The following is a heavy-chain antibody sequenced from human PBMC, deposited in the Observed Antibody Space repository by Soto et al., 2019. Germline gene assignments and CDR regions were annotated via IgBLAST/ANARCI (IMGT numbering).Heavy chain of an antibody. J-gene: IGHJ4*02. V-gene: IGHV1-69*12. D-gene: IGHD3-22*01. CDR2: IIPIFGTA. CDR1: GGTFSSYA. CDR3: ALAYYYDRSGYPPYFDY. Sequence: QVQLVQSGAEVKKPGSSVKVSCKASGGTFSSYAISWVRQAPGQGLEWMGGIIPIFGTANYAQKFQGRVTITAEASTSTAYMELTSLRSEDTAVYYCALAYYYDRSGYPPYFDYWGQGPLVTVSS.